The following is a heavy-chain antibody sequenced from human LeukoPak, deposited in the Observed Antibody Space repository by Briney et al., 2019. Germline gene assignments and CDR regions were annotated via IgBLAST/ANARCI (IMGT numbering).Heavy chain of an antibody. V-gene: IGHV4-34*01. CDR1: GWSLNIHY. CDR3: ARGFNYMDV. J-gene: IGHJ6*03. CDR2: INRFGTT. Sequence: SESLSLTCAVSGWSLNIHYRGWVRQPPGKGLEWIGEINRFGTTTYNPSPKSRVTISIDASKKQFSLKLNSVTAADTAIYYCARGFNYMDVWGKGTTVTV.